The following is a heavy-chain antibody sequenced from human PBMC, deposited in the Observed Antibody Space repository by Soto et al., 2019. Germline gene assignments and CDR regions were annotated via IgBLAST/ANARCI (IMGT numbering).Heavy chain of an antibody. Sequence: QIQLVQSGAEVKKPGASVKVSCKTSGYRFTSYGIAWVRQAPGQGLEWMAWISTYSDKKNYVQKFQGRATMTTDTSTXXXXXXXXXXXXXXXXXYYCXRDRGYGEXSPLXFWGQGTLVTV. CDR1: GYRFTSYG. CDR2: ISTYSDKK. J-gene: IGHJ4*02. D-gene: IGHD3-10*01. V-gene: IGHV1-18*01. CDR3: XRDRGYGEXSPLXF.